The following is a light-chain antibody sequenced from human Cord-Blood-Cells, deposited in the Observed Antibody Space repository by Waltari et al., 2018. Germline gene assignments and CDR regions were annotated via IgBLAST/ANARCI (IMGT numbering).Light chain of an antibody. Sequence: QSALTQPASVSGSPGQSITISCTGTSSDVGGYNYVSWYQQHPGKAPKLMIYDVSNRTSGVPTRFSGSNAGNTASRTISGLQAEDEADYYCSSYTSSSTWVFGGGTKLTVL. J-gene: IGLJ3*02. CDR1: SSDVGGYNY. CDR3: SSYTSSSTWV. V-gene: IGLV2-14*01. CDR2: DVS.